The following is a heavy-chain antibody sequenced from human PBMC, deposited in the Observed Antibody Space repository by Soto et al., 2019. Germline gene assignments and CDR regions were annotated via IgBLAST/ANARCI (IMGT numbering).Heavy chain of an antibody. Sequence: SVKVSCKASGGPYNSFAISWLRQAPGQGLEWIGGIIPVFGTATYAQKFKGRVTITAEESTSTAYMELSSLTSEDTAVYYCARFLGGAGSYYDGQNYNYYNGMDVWGQGTTVTVSS. V-gene: IGHV1-69*13. J-gene: IGHJ6*02. CDR2: IIPVFGTA. D-gene: IGHD3-10*01. CDR3: ARFLGGAGSYYDGQNYNYYNGMDV. CDR1: GGPYNSFA.